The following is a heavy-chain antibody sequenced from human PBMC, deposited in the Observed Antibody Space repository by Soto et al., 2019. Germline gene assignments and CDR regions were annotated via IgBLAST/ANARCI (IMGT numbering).Heavy chain of an antibody. J-gene: IGHJ4*02. V-gene: IGHV4-4*02. CDR1: GASIRSSDW. Sequence: SETLSLTCAVSGASIRSSDWWTWVRQSPGKGLEWIGEIYHGGSTTYNPFLESRLSMSIDKSKNQFSLKLTSVTAADTAVYFCARTLGVAAARRGYYIDSWGQGTLVTVSS. CDR2: IYHGGST. CDR3: ARTLGVAAARRGYYIDS. D-gene: IGHD6-25*01.